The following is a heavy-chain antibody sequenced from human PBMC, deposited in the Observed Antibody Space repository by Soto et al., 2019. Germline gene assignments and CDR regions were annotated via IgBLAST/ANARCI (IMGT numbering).Heavy chain of an antibody. J-gene: IGHJ6*02. CDR3: ARDSSIGAAAGTGAPNYGMDV. Sequence: QVPLVESGGGVVQPGRSLRLSCAASGFTFSSYGMHWVRQAPGKGLEWVAVIWYDGSNKYYADSVKGRFTISRDNSKNTLYLQMNSLRAEDTAVYYCARDSSIGAAAGTGAPNYGMDVWGQGTTVTVSS. V-gene: IGHV3-33*01. CDR2: IWYDGSNK. D-gene: IGHD6-13*01. CDR1: GFTFSSYG.